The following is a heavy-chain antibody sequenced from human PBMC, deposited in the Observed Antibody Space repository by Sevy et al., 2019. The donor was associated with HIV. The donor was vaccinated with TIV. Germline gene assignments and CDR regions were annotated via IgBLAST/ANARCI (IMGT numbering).Heavy chain of an antibody. CDR3: ARDYYGSGSYYEFVY. CDR1: GFSISSDYY. CDR2: IYDGGST. D-gene: IGHD3-10*01. J-gene: IGHJ4*02. V-gene: IGHV4-38-2*02. Sequence: SETLSLTCTVSGFSISSDYYWDWIRQPPGKGLEWIGSIYDGGSTYYNPSLKSRVTISIDTSKNQFSLKLSSVTAADTAVYYCARDYYGSGSYYEFVYWGQGTLVTVSS.